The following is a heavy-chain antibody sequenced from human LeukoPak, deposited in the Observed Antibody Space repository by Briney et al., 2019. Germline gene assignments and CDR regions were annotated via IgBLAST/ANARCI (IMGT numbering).Heavy chain of an antibody. J-gene: IGHJ4*02. CDR2: ISGSGGST. D-gene: IGHD6-6*01. V-gene: IGHV3-23*01. CDR3: AKDLALGIAARLH. Sequence: GGSLRLSCAASGFTFSSYAMSWVRQAPGKGLEWVSAISGSGGSTYYADSVKGRFTISRANSKNTLYLQMNSLRAEDTAVYYCAKDLALGIAARLHWGQGTLVTVSS. CDR1: GFTFSSYA.